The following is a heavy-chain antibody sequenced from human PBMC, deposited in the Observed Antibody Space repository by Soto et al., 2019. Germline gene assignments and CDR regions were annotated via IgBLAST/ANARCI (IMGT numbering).Heavy chain of an antibody. V-gene: IGHV4-59*01. CDR3: ARDGIGNWFDP. CDR1: GGSISSYY. CDR2: VYYSGST. D-gene: IGHD1-1*01. Sequence: PSETLSLTCTVSGGSISSYYWSWIRQPPGKGLEWIGNVYYSGSTNYNPSLKSRVTISVDTSKNQFSLKLTSVTAADTAIYYCARDGIGNWFDPWGQGTLVTVSS. J-gene: IGHJ5*02.